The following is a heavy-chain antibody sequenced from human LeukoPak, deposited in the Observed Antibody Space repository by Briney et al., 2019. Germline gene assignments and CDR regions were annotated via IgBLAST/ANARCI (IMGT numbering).Heavy chain of an antibody. CDR3: ARDIRWSTTSWYYYYMDV. J-gene: IGHJ6*03. Sequence: SETLSLTCAVSGGSISSSNWWSWVRQPPGKGLEWIREIYHSGSTNYNPSLKSRVTISVDKSKNQFSLKLSSVTAADTAVYYCARDIRWSTTSWYYYYMDVWGKGTTVTVSS. CDR1: GGSISSSNW. CDR2: IYHSGST. D-gene: IGHD2-2*01. V-gene: IGHV4-4*02.